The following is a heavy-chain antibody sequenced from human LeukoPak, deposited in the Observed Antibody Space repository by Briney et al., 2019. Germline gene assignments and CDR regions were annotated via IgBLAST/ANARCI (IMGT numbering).Heavy chain of an antibody. CDR1: GGSFSGYY. CDR2: INHSGST. D-gene: IGHD3-22*01. J-gene: IGHJ4*02. CDR3: ARHYDSSGYWFYFDY. Sequence: SETLSLTCAVYGGSFSGYYWSWIRQPPGKGLEWIGEINHSGSTNYNPSLKSRVTISVDTSKNQFSLKLSSVTAADTAVYYCARHYDSSGYWFYFDYWGQGTLVTVSS. V-gene: IGHV4-34*01.